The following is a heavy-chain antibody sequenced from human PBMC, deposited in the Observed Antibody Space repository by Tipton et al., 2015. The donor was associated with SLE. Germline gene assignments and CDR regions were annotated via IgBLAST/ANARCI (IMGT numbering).Heavy chain of an antibody. D-gene: IGHD2-2*01. V-gene: IGHV4-59*07. J-gene: IGHJ4*02. CDR3: ARIAIAPAMGEYYFDS. CDR2: IYYSGST. CDR1: GGSNSSYY. Sequence: TLSLTCTVSGGSNSSYYWSWIRQPPGKGLEWIGYIYYSGSTNYNPSLKSRVTISVDTSKNQFSLKLSSVTAADTAVYYCARIAIAPAMGEYYFDSWGQGTLVTVSS.